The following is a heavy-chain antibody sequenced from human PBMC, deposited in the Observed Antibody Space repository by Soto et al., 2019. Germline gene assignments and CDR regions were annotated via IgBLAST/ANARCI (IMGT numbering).Heavy chain of an antibody. CDR3: ARVRAVPIGAFDI. CDR2: IYYSGST. Sequence: SETLSLTCTVSGGSISSGDYYWSWIRQPPGKGLEWIGYIYYSGSTYYNPSLKSRVTISVDTSKNQFSLKLSSVTAADTAVYYCARVRAVPIGAFDIWGQGTMVNVS. CDR1: GGSISSGDYY. D-gene: IGHD3-10*01. J-gene: IGHJ3*02. V-gene: IGHV4-30-4*01.